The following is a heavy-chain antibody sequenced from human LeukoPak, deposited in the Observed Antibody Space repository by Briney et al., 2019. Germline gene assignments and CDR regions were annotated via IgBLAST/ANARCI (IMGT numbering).Heavy chain of an antibody. D-gene: IGHD1-26*01. Sequence: ASVKASCNASGYTFSSYDINWVRQATGQVLEWMGWMIPYSGHTSHTQKFEGRGTMTRDKSIHTTYMELSSLRSNDTAVYYCARVESESILLYGMAVWGQGTTVTVSS. V-gene: IGHV1-8*01. CDR2: MIPYSGHT. CDR1: GYTFSSYD. J-gene: IGHJ6*02. CDR3: ARVESESILLYGMAV.